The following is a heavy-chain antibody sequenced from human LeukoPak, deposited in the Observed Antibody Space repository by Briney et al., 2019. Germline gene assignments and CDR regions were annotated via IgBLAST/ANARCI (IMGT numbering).Heavy chain of an antibody. V-gene: IGHV3-66*01. D-gene: IGHD3-10*01. J-gene: IGHJ4*02. CDR2: IYSGGST. CDR1: GFTVSSNY. Sequence: GGSLRLSCAASGFTVSSNYMSWVRQAPGKGLEWVSVIYSGGSTYYADSVKGRFTISRDNSKNTLYLQMNSLRAEDTAVYYCARSGWFGELSMYYFDYWGQGTLVTVSS. CDR3: ARSGWFGELSMYYFDY.